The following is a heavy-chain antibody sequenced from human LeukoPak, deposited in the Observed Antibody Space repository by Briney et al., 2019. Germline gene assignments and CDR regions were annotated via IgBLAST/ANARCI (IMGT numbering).Heavy chain of an antibody. CDR3: VRDRELNY. CDR2: IYNSGNT. D-gene: IGHD1-7*01. Sequence: SETLSLTCTVSGVSISIYYWSWVRQPPGKGLEWIGYIYNSGNTIYNPSLKSRATISADTSKNQFSLQLSSVTAADTAVYYCVRDRELNYWGQGTLVTVSS. V-gene: IGHV4-59*01. J-gene: IGHJ4*02. CDR1: GVSISIYY.